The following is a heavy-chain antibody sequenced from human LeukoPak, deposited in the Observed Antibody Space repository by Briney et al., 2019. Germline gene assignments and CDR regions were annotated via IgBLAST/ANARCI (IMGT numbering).Heavy chain of an antibody. D-gene: IGHD1-26*01. CDR3: VRGVGGEYFYFDR. CDR1: GDSISSNGHS. V-gene: IGHV4-30-4*07. J-gene: IGHJ4*02. Sequence: SETLSLTCGVSGDSISSNGHSWSWIRQPPGKGLEWVGYIYHSGAAYHNPSLKSRLALSVDTSNNQFSLRLRSVTAADTAVYYCVRGVGGEYFYFDRWGQGALVTVSA. CDR2: IYHSGAA.